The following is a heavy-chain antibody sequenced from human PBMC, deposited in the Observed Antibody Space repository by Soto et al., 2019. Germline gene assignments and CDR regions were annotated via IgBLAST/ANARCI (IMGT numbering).Heavy chain of an antibody. CDR3: AREHSSGWYPWEHDAFDI. D-gene: IGHD6-19*01. J-gene: IGHJ3*02. CDR2: INAGNGNT. V-gene: IGHV1-3*01. CDR1: GYTFTSYA. Sequence: GASVKVSCKASGYTFTSYAMHWVRQAPGQRLEWMGWINAGNGNTKYSQKFQGRVTITRDTSASTAYMELSSLRSEDTAVYYCAREHSSGWYPWEHDAFDIWGQGTMVTVSS.